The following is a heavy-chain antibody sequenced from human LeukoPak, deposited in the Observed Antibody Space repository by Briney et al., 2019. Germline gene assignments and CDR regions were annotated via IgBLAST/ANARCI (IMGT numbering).Heavy chain of an antibody. D-gene: IGHD2-2*02. V-gene: IGHV4-61*02. Sequence: SQTLSLTCTVSGGSISSCSYYWSWIRQPAGKGLEWIGRIYTSGSTNYNPSLKSRVTISVDTSKNQFSLKLSSVTAADTAVYYCARVGRYCSSTSCYTGWFDPWGQGTLVTVSS. J-gene: IGHJ5*02. CDR3: ARVGRYCSSTSCYTGWFDP. CDR2: IYTSGST. CDR1: GGSISSCSYY.